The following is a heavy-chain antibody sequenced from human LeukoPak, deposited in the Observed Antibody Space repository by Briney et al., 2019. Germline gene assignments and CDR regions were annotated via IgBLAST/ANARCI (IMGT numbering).Heavy chain of an antibody. D-gene: IGHD1-26*01. CDR2: IYHSGST. V-gene: IGHV4-30-2*01. CDR3: ARGGRGATDNWFDP. Sequence: SETLSLTCAVSGGSISSGGYYWSWIRQPPGKGLEWFGYIYHSGSTYYNPSLKSRVTISVDRSKNQFSLKLSSVTAADTAVYYCARGGRGATDNWFDPWGQGTLVTVSS. J-gene: IGHJ5*02. CDR1: GGSISSGGYY.